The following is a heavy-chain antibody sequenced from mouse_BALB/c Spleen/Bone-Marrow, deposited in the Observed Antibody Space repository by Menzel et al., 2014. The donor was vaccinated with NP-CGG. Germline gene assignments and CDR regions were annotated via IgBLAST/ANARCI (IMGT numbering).Heavy chain of an antibody. CDR1: GYTFTSYW. V-gene: IGHV1S16*01. J-gene: IGHJ2*01. CDR3: TKFTGDYFDY. CDR2: INPTNGGT. Sequence: VQVVESGAELVKPGASAKLSCKASGYTFTSYWMHWVKLRPGQDFEWIGEINPTNGGTNYNEKFKRKATLSVDKSSSSAYMQLSSLTSEDSAVYYCTKFTGDYFDYWGPGTTLTVSS.